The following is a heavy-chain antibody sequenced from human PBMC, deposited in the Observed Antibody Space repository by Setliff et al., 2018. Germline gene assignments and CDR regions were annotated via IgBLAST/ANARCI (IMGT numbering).Heavy chain of an antibody. CDR3: ARKGISALSGAFDM. CDR2: IYTSGST. J-gene: IGHJ3*02. CDR1: GGSISNYY. Sequence: KPSETLSLTCTVSGGSISNYYWSWIRQPAGKGLEWIGRIYTSGSTNYNPSLKSRVTMSVDTSKNQFSLKLSSVTAADTAVYSCARKGISALSGAFDMWGQGTMVTVSS. D-gene: IGHD1-26*01. V-gene: IGHV4-4*07.